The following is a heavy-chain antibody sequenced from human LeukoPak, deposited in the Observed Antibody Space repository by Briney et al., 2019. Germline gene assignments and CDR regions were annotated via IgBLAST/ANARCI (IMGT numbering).Heavy chain of an antibody. D-gene: IGHD2-2*01. J-gene: IGHJ5*02. CDR1: GGSFSGYY. Sequence: MPSETLSLTCAVYGGSFSGYYWSWIRQPPGKGLEWIGEINHSGSTNYNPSLKSRVTISVDTSKNQFSLKLSSVTAADTAVYYCARATIVVVPAATFLYSSSLPVGWFDPWGQGTLVTVSS. CDR2: INHSGST. V-gene: IGHV4-34*01. CDR3: ARATIVVVPAATFLYSSSLPVGWFDP.